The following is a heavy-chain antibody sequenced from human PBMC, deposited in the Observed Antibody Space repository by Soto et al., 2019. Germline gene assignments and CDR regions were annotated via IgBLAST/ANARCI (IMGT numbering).Heavy chain of an antibody. D-gene: IGHD1-26*01. CDR1: GGSISSTSYY. CDR3: ARGVSAGVDY. V-gene: IGHV4-39*01. J-gene: IGHJ4*02. CDR2: IFYSGST. Sequence: SETLSLTCTVSGGSISSTSYYWGWVRQPPGKGLEWIGGIFYSGSTYYNPSLKSRVTISVDTSKNQFSLKLSSVTAADTAFYYCARGVSAGVDYWGQGTLVTVSS.